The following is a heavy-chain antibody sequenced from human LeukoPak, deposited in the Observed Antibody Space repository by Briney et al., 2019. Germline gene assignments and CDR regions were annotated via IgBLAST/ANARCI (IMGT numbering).Heavy chain of an antibody. J-gene: IGHJ3*02. Sequence: ASVKVSCKASGYTFTSYDINWVRQATGQGLEWMGRMNPNSDNTVYAQKFQGRVTMTRDTSISTAYMELSSLIFEDTAVYYCARLPVAYYYDSSGRWDDAFDIWGQGPMVTVSS. CDR2: MNPNSDNT. V-gene: IGHV1-8*01. D-gene: IGHD3-22*01. CDR3: ARLPVAYYYDSSGRWDDAFDI. CDR1: GYTFTSYD.